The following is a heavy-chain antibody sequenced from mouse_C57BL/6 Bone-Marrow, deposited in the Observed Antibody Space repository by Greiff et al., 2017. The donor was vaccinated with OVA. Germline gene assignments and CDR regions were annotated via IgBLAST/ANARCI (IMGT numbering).Heavy chain of an antibody. J-gene: IGHJ2*01. V-gene: IGHV5-17*01. CDR3: ARPGYYGSSYDY. CDR2: ISSGSSTI. Sequence: EVMLVESGGGLVKPGGSLKLSCAASGFTFSDYGMHWVRQAPEKGLEWVAYISSGSSTISYADTVKGQFNISRDNAKNTLFLQMTSLRSEDTAMYYCARPGYYGSSYDYWGQGTTLTVSS. CDR1: GFTFSDYG. D-gene: IGHD1-1*01.